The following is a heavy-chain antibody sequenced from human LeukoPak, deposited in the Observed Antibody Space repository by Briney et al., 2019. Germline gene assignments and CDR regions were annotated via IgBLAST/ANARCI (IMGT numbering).Heavy chain of an antibody. CDR2: ISGSGGST. CDR1: GFTFSSYA. CDR3: AKGANLRYFDWLHFDY. Sequence: GGSLRLSCAASGFTFSSYAMSWVRQAPGKGLEWVSAISGSGGSTYYADSVKGRFTISRDNSKNTLSLQMNSLRAEDTAVYYCAKGANLRYFDWLHFDYWGQGTLVTVSS. J-gene: IGHJ4*02. D-gene: IGHD3-9*01. V-gene: IGHV3-23*01.